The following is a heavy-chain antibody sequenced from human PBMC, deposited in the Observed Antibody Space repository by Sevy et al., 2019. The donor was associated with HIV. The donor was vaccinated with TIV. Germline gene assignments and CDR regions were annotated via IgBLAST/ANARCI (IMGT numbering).Heavy chain of an antibody. CDR3: TTEVSGPIGNSDAFDI. D-gene: IGHD1-7*01. CDR2: IKSKTDGGTT. Sequence: GGSLRLSCAASGFTFSNAWMNWVRQAPGKGLEWVGRIKSKTDGGTTDYAAPVKGRFTISRDDSKNTLYLQMKSLKTEDTAVYYCTTEVSGPIGNSDAFDIWGQGTMVTVSS. CDR1: GFTFSNAW. J-gene: IGHJ3*02. V-gene: IGHV3-15*07.